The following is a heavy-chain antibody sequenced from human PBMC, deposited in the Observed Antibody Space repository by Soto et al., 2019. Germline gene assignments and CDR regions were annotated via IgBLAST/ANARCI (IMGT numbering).Heavy chain of an antibody. D-gene: IGHD3-10*01. CDR1: GYTPAELS. CDR2: FDPEDGET. CDR3: ATRSGPQFPYGSGSMKGAFDI. V-gene: IGHV1-24*01. J-gene: IGHJ3*02. Sequence: EASVRVSCKVSGYTPAELSMHWVRQAPGKGVEWMGGFDPEDGETIYAQKFQGRVTMTEDTSTDTAYMELSSLRSEDTAVYYCATRSGPQFPYGSGSMKGAFDIWGQGTMVTVSS.